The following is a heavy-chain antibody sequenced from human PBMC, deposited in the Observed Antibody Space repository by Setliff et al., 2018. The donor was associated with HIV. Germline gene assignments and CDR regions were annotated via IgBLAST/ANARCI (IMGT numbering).Heavy chain of an antibody. CDR1: GGSFSGYY. CDR3: ARDRHIAVSGDDAFDI. CDR2: INHSGST. Sequence: KASETLSLTCAVYGGSFSGYYWSWIRQPPGKGLEWIGEINHSGSTNYNPSLKSRVTISVDTSKNQFSLKLSSVTAADTAVYYCARDRHIAVSGDDAFDIWGQGTLVTVSS. J-gene: IGHJ3*02. D-gene: IGHD6-19*01. V-gene: IGHV4-34*01.